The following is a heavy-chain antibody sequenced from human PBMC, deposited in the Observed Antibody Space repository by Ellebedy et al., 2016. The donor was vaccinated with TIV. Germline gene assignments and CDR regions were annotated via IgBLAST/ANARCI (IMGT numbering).Heavy chain of an antibody. CDR2: IIPMFGKA. Sequence: AASVKVSCKASGGTFSSYAISWVRQAPGQGLEWMGGIIPMFGKANSAQKFQGRVTITADESTSTAYMELSSLRSEDTAGYYCARDSGANFLGLSFGLWGRGTLVTVSS. V-gene: IGHV1-69*13. CDR3: ARDSGANFLGLSFGL. J-gene: IGHJ2*01. CDR1: GGTFSSYA. D-gene: IGHD4/OR15-4a*01.